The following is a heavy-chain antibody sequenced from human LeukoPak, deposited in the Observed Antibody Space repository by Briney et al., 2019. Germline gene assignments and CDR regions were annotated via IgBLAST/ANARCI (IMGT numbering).Heavy chain of an antibody. CDR2: IGGGGGGA. J-gene: IGHJ4*02. CDR1: GFTFSSYA. V-gene: IGHV3-23*01. Sequence: GGSLRLSCAASGFTFSSYAMSWVPQAPGKGLEWVSGIGGGGGGAFYADSVKGRFTISRDNSKNTLYLQMNSLRAEDTAVYYWAKDPRTVGIQLWSTWGQGPVVTVSS. CDR3: AKDPRTVGIQLWST. D-gene: IGHD5-18*01.